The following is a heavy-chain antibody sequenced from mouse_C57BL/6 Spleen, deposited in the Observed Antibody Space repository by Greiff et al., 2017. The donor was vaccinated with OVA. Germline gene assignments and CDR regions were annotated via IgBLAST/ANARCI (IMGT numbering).Heavy chain of an antibody. J-gene: IGHJ2*01. V-gene: IGHV1-50*01. Sequence: QVQLQQSGAELVKPGASVKLSCKASGYTFTSYWMQWVKQRPGQGLEWIGEIDPSDSYTNYNQKFKGKATLTVDTSSSTAYMQLSSLTSEDSAVYYCARRGWDGDYFDYWGQGTTLTVSS. CDR2: IDPSDSYT. CDR1: GYTFTSYW. D-gene: IGHD4-1*01. CDR3: ARRGWDGDYFDY.